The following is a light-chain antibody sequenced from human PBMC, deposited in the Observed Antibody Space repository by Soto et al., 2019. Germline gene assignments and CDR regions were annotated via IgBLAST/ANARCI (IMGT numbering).Light chain of an antibody. V-gene: IGLV2-14*01. CDR1: SSDVGGYNY. CDR3: SSYTSSSTLLYV. J-gene: IGLJ1*01. CDR2: DVS. Sequence: QSALTQPASVSGSPGQSITISCTGTSSDVGGYNYVSWYQQHPGKAPKLMIYDVSNRPSGVSNRFSGSKSGNTASLTISGLQAEDEADYYCSSYTSSSTLLYVFGTGTKVT.